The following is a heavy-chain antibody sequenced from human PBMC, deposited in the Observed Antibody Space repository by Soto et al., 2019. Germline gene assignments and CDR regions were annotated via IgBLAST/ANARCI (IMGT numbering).Heavy chain of an antibody. CDR1: GYTFTSHG. CDR2: ISAYNGNT. Sequence: SVQVSCKASGYTFTSHGISWVRQAPGQGLEWMGWISAYNGNTNYAQKLQGRVTMTTDTSTSTAYMKRRSLRSDYKAVYYCARDPVLAHYSDYGMDVRGQ. J-gene: IGHJ6*02. D-gene: IGHD4-17*01. V-gene: IGHV1-18*04. CDR3: ARDPVLAHYSDYGMDV.